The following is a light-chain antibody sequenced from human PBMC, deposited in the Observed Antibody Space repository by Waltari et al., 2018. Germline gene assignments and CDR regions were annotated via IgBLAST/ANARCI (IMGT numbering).Light chain of an antibody. Sequence: QSALTQPASVSGSPGQSITISCTGSSSDGGGDDSVSWYQDHPGQAPKVIIYDVNNRPSGVSDRFSGSKSGNTASLTISGLQAEDEANYYCSSQSGNNVVIFGGGTKLTVL. CDR3: SSQSGNNVVI. V-gene: IGLV2-14*03. CDR2: DVN. CDR1: SSDGGGDDS. J-gene: IGLJ2*01.